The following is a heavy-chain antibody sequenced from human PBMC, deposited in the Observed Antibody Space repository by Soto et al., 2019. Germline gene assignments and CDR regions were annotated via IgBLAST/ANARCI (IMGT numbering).Heavy chain of an antibody. J-gene: IGHJ6*02. CDR1: GGSISSGSYS. CDR3: ARLHGYCISTSCYGYYAMDV. CDR2: FYYSGST. V-gene: IGHV4-39*01. Sequence: SETLLLRFPVSGGSISSGSYSSFWIRQPAGKGLEWSGTFYYSGSTYYNPSLKSRVTISVDTSKNQFSLKLSSVTAADTAVYYCARLHGYCISTSCYGYYAMDVWGQGTTVTVSS. D-gene: IGHD2-2*01.